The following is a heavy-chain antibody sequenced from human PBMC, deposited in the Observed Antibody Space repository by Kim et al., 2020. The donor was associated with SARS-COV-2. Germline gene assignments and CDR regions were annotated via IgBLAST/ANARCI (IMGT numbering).Heavy chain of an antibody. J-gene: IGHJ4*02. Sequence: SETLSLTCTVSGGSISSSNYYWGCIRQSAGKGLEWIGSIFHSGSTYYNPSLKSRVTMSVDSSKNQFSLNLYFVTAADTAMYYCARSASPPYFDSWGRGTL. CDR2: IFHSGST. CDR1: GGSISSSNYY. CDR3: ARSASPPYFDS. V-gene: IGHV4-39*07.